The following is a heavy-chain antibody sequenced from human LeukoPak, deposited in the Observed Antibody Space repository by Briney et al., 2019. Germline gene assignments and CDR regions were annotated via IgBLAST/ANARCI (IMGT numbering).Heavy chain of an antibody. J-gene: IGHJ4*02. CDR3: AKVKRLRLESFDY. D-gene: IGHD3-3*01. CDR2: ISGSGGST. V-gene: IGHV3-23*01. Sequence: GSLRLSCAASGFTFTSYSMNWVRQAPGKGLEWVSAISGSGGSTYYADSVKGRFTISRDNSKNTLYLQMNSLRAEDTAVYYCAKVKRLRLESFDYWGQGTLVTVSS. CDR1: GFTFTSYS.